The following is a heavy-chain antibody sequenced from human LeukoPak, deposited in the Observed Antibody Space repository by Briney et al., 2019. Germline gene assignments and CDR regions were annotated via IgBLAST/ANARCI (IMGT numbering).Heavy chain of an antibody. CDR3: ARVESGGYDQSYYYYMDV. V-gene: IGHV4-4*02. J-gene: IGHJ6*03. CDR1: GGSISSPYW. D-gene: IGHD5-12*01. CDR2: VYHSGST. Sequence: SGTLSLTCVVSGGSISSPYWWSWVRPPPGKGLEWIGEVYHSGSTSYTPSLKSRVTISVDKSKNQFSLKLSSVTAADTAVYYCARVESGGYDQSYYYYMDVWGTGTTVTVSS.